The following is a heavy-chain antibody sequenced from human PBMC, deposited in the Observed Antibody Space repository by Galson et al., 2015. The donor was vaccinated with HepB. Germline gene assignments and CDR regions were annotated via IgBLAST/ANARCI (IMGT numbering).Heavy chain of an antibody. CDR1: GGTFSSYA. CDR2: IIPIFGTA. CDR3: ARDGSIAVAGNYYYMDV. D-gene: IGHD6-19*01. J-gene: IGHJ6*03. V-gene: IGHV1-69*13. Sequence: SVKVSCKASGGTFSSYAISWVRQAPGQGLEWMGGIIPIFGTANYAQKFQGRVTITADESTSTAYMELSSLGSEDTAVYYCARDGSIAVAGNYYYMDVWGKGTTVTVSS.